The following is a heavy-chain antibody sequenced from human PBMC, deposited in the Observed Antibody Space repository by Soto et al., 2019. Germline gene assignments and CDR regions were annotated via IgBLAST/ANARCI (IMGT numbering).Heavy chain of an antibody. CDR1: GFSFSDYY. J-gene: IGHJ4*02. CDR3: ARRVSAHFDY. D-gene: IGHD6-6*01. CDR2: ISSSSSHT. V-gene: IGHV3-11*05. Sequence: QVQLVESGGGWVKPGGSLRLSCAASGFSFSDYYMSWIRQAPGKGLEWLTYISSSSSHTNYAASVKGRFTISRDNAKNSVYLHLNSLRAGDTAIYYCARRVSAHFDYWGQGTLVTVSS.